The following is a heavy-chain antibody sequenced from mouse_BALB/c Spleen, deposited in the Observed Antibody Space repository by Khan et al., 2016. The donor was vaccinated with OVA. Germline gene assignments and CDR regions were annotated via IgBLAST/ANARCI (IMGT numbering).Heavy chain of an antibody. CDR2: IWSDGST. CDR3: GRQPYYHYNVMDY. D-gene: IGHD2-10*01. V-gene: IGHV2-6-1*01. CDR1: GFSLTNYG. J-gene: IGHJ4*01. Sequence: VELVESGPGLVAPSQSLSITCTISGFSLTNYGIHWVRQPPGKGLEWLVVIWSDGSTTYNSALKSRLTISKDNSKSQVFLKMNSIQTDDTAMYFCGRQPYYHYNVMDYWGQGTSVTVSS.